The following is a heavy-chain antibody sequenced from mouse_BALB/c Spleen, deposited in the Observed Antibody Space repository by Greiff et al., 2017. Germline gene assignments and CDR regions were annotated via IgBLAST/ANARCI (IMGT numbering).Heavy chain of an antibody. CDR3: ARQDYYGSSYNYAMDY. D-gene: IGHD1-1*01. Sequence: EVHLVESGGGLVKPGGSLKLSCAASGFAFSSYDMSWVRQTPEKRLEWVAYISSGGGSTYYPDTVKGRFTISRDNAKNTLYLQMSSLKSEDTAMYYCARQDYYGSSYNYAMDYWGQGTSVTVSS. CDR1: GFAFSSYD. V-gene: IGHV5-12-1*01. CDR2: ISSGGGST. J-gene: IGHJ4*01.